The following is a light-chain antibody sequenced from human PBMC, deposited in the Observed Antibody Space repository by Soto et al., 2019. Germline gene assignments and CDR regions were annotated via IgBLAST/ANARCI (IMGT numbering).Light chain of an antibody. CDR3: HQRSTWPFT. Sequence: LTQSPATLSLSPGERATLSCRASQSISSYLAWYQQKPDQAPRLLIYDASNRATGIPARFSGSGSGTDFTLTISSLEPEDFAVYYCHQRSTWPFTFGPETKVDI. J-gene: IGKJ3*01. CDR1: QSISSY. V-gene: IGKV3-11*01. CDR2: DAS.